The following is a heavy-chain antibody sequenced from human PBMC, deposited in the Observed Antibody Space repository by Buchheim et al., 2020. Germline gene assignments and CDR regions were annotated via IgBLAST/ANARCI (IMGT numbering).Heavy chain of an antibody. D-gene: IGHD3-10*01. CDR2: IGTAGDT. CDR1: GFTFSSYD. Sequence: EVQLVESGGGLVQPGGSLRLSCAASGFTFSSYDMHWVRQATGKGLEWVSAIGTAGDTYYPGSVKGRFTISRENAKNSLYFQMNSLRAGDTAVYYCARGIAGAGTHFGPAFDYWGQGTL. V-gene: IGHV3-13*01. J-gene: IGHJ4*02. CDR3: ARGIAGAGTHFGPAFDY.